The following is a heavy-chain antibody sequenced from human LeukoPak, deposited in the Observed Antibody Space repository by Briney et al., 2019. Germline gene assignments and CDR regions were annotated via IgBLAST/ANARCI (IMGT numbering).Heavy chain of an antibody. CDR2: IIPILGIA. CDR3: AHNDCGGNAAFDY. CDR1: GGTFSSYA. J-gene: IGHJ4*02. V-gene: IGHV1-69*04. D-gene: IGHD4-23*01. Sequence: GASVKVSCKASGGTFSSYAISWVRQAPGQGLEWTGRIIPILGIANYAQKFQGRVTITADKSTSTAYMELSSLRSEDAAVYYCAHNDCGGNAAFDYWGQGTLVTVSS.